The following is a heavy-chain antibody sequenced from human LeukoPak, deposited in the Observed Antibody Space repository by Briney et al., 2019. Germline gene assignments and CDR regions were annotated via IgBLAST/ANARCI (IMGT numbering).Heavy chain of an antibody. CDR1: GGSFSGYY. D-gene: IGHD3-10*02. J-gene: IGHJ4*02. CDR2: INHSGST. V-gene: IGHV4-34*01. CDR3: ARGGNCSGRPFDY. Sequence: PSETLSLTCAVYGGSFSGYYWSWIRQPPGKGLEWIGEINHSGSTNYNPSLKSRVTISVDTSKNQFSLKLSSVTAADTAVYYCARGGNCSGRPFDYWGQGTLVTVSS.